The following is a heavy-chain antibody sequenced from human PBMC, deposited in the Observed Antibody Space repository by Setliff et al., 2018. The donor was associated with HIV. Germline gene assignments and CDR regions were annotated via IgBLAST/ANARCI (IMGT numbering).Heavy chain of an antibody. V-gene: IGHV3-9*02. CDR2: IIWNSGFT. J-gene: IGHJ4*02. CDR1: GFTSNGHG. CDR3: GKDILPGGLAK. Sequence: GGSLRLSCAVSGFTSNGHGMHWVLQVPGKGLEWVAGIIWNSGFTGYADSVKGRFTISRDNAKNSLYLQMNSLRLEDTALYYCGKDILPGGLAKWGQGTLVTVSS. D-gene: IGHD3-10*01.